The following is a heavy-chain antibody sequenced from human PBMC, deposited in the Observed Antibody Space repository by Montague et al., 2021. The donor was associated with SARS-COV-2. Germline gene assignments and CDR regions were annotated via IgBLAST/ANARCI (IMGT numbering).Heavy chain of an antibody. V-gene: IGHV4-59*12. D-gene: IGHD3-10*01. CDR1: GGSISSYY. J-gene: IGHJ3*02. CDR2: INYSGST. Sequence: SETLSLTCTVYGGSISSYYWSWIRQPPGKGLEWIGDINYSGSTNYNPSLKSRVTISLDTSKNQFSLKLSSVTAADTVVYYCARGRYGSDAFDIWGQGTMVTVSS. CDR3: ARGRYGSDAFDI.